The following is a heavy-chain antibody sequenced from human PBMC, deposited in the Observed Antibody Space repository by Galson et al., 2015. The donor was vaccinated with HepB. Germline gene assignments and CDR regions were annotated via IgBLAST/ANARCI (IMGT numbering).Heavy chain of an antibody. Sequence: SVKVSCKASGYTFTGYHMHWVRQAPGQGLEWMGAINPSSGATNYAQNFEGRITLTRDTSTSTFYMDLSSLRPEDTAVYSCARALTDCSTSTCYTDFDHWGQGTLVTVAS. V-gene: IGHV1-46*01. CDR2: INPSSGAT. J-gene: IGHJ4*02. D-gene: IGHD2-2*02. CDR3: ARALTDCSTSTCYTDFDH. CDR1: GYTFTGYH.